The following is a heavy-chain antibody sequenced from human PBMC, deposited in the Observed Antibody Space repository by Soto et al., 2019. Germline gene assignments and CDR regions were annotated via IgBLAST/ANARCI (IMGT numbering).Heavy chain of an antibody. CDR3: ARAPILVGETTYENYFDY. V-gene: IGHV1-69*13. D-gene: IGHD2-21*01. CDR2: NIPIFGTA. J-gene: IGHJ4*02. CDR1: GGTFSNFF. Sequence: SVKVSCKPSGGTFSNFFISWVRQAPGQGLECMGGNIPIFGTANYAQKFQGRVTIIADESTGTTYMELTSLRSEDTAVYYCARAPILVGETTYENYFDYWGQGTLVTVSS.